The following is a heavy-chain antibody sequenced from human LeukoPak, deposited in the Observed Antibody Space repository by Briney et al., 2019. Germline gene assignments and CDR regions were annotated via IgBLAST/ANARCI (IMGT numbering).Heavy chain of an antibody. J-gene: IGHJ4*02. CDR3: TTDGGATISPDY. Sequence: GGSLRLSCAASGFIFSNAWMSWVRQAPGKGLEWVGRIKSKTDGGTTDYAAPVKGRFTISRDDSKNTLYLQMNSLKTEDTAVYYCTTDGGATISPDYWGQGTLVTVSS. V-gene: IGHV3-15*01. CDR2: IKSKTDGGTT. CDR1: GFIFSNAW. D-gene: IGHD1-26*01.